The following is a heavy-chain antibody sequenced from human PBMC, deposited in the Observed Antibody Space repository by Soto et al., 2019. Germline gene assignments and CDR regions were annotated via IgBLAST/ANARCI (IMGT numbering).Heavy chain of an antibody. J-gene: IGHJ4*02. D-gene: IGHD6-13*01. CDR1: ADCISGRGQY. CDR3: ARVGLSAGRLVQFDS. CDR2: IYNNGGT. Sequence: CLTISLTCLVSADCISGRGQYYYWIRSRPRKGLEWFGYIYNNGGTFYSPSLMSRVVMSIDTSRIRCTLILTSISSVYSGVYYCARVGLSAGRLVQFDSWSPGALVTVS. V-gene: IGHV4-31*03.